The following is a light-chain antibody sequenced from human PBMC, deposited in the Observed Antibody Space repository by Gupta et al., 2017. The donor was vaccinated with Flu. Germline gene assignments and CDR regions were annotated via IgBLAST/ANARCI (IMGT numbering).Light chain of an antibody. CDR1: GGKNGGYKL. CDR3: YSFAGGGVYV. V-gene: IGLV2-11*01. J-gene: IGLJ1*01. CDR2: DIS. Sequence: ETIAWTASGGKNGGYKLCCGDQQTPAKAHELMIYDISKRTAGVPGRFSGSKAGNTAALTIAGLQDEDEADYYCYSFAGGGVYVFGTGTKVTVL.